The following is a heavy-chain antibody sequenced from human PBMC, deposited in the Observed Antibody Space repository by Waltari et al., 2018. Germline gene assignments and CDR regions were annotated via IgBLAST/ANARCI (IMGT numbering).Heavy chain of an antibody. CDR2: INPNSGGT. CDR3: ARDRSGSTTELGY. Sequence: QVQLVQSGAEVKKPGASVKVSCKASGYTFTGYYMHWVRQAPGQGLEWMGRINPNSGGTNYAQKFQGRVTMTRDTSISTAYMELSRQRSDDTAVYYCARDRSGSTTELGYWGQGTLVTVSS. V-gene: IGHV1-2*06. CDR1: GYTFTGYY. D-gene: IGHD1-26*01. J-gene: IGHJ4*02.